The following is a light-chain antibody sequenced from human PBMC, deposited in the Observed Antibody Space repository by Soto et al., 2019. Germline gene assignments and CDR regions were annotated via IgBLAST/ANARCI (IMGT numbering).Light chain of an antibody. J-gene: IGKJ4*01. V-gene: IGKV3-20*01. Sequence: EIVLTQSTGTLSLSPGERATLSCRASQSVSSSYLAWYQQKPGQAPRLLIYGASSRATGIPDRFSGSGSGTDFTLTISRLEPEDFAVYYCQQYGSSPLTFGGGTKVGIK. CDR2: GAS. CDR3: QQYGSSPLT. CDR1: QSVSSSY.